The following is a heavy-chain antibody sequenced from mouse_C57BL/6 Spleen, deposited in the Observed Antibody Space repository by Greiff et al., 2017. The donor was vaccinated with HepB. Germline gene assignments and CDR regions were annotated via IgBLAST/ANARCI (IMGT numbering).Heavy chain of an antibody. CDR2: IDPNSGSI. CDR1: GYTFTSYW. J-gene: IGHJ1*03. D-gene: IGHD1-2*01. Sequence: QVQLQQPGAELVKPGASVKLSCKASGYTFTSYWMHWVKQRPGRGLEWIGRIDPNSGSIKYNEKFKSKDTLTVDKPSSTAYMQLSSLTSEDSAVYYGALITTVHYWYFDVWGTGTTVTVSS. CDR3: ALITTVHYWYFDV. V-gene: IGHV1-72*01.